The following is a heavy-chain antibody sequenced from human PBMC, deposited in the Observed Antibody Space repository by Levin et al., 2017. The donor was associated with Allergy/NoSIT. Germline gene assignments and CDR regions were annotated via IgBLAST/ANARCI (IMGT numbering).Heavy chain of an antibody. Sequence: LSLTCVVSGFTVSTNYMSWVRQAPGKGLEWVSFIYSDGNTYYADSVKGRFTISRDNSKNTLYLQMNNLRAEDTAVYYCARSHSSGYYYASDYWGQGTLVTVSS. CDR3: ARSHSSGYYYASDY. J-gene: IGHJ4*02. CDR1: GFTVSTNY. V-gene: IGHV3-66*01. D-gene: IGHD3-22*01. CDR2: IYSDGNT.